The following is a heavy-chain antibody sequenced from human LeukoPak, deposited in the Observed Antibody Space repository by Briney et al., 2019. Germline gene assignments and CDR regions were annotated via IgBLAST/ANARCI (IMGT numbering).Heavy chain of an antibody. CDR3: ARDPRGSYDNNGLDY. Sequence: GGSLRLSCAASGFTFTSYWMHWVRQAPGKGLEWVSGINTDGSSTSYADSVKGRFTISRDNAKNTLYLQMNSLRAEDTAVYYCARDPRGSYDNNGLDYWGQGTLVTVSS. D-gene: IGHD3-22*01. J-gene: IGHJ4*02. CDR1: GFTFTSYW. CDR2: INTDGSST. V-gene: IGHV3-74*01.